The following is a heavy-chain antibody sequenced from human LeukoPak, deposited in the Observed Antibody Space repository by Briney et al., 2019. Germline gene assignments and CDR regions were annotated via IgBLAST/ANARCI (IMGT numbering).Heavy chain of an antibody. CDR3: ARDNDLVAAGYYFDY. Sequence: RGSLRLSCAASGFTFSSYAMHWVRQAPGKGLEWEAVISYDGSNKYNADSVKGRFTMSRDNSKNTLYLQMNSLRAEDTAVYYCARDNDLVAAGYYFDYWGQGTLVTVSS. D-gene: IGHD6-13*01. CDR2: ISYDGSNK. CDR1: GFTFSSYA. V-gene: IGHV3-30*04. J-gene: IGHJ4*02.